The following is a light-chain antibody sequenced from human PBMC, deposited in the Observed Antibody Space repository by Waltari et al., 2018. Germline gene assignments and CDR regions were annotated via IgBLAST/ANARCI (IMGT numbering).Light chain of an antibody. J-gene: IGLJ1*01. CDR2: EVS. CDR1: SSDVGSYKY. Sequence: QSALTQPASVSGSPGQSITISCTGTSSDVGSYKYVSWYQQHPGKTPKLMIYEVSNRPSGVFNRLSGSKSGNTASLTIAGLQAEDEADYYCSSYADNYFYVFGTGTKVTVL. V-gene: IGLV2-14*01. CDR3: SSYADNYFYV.